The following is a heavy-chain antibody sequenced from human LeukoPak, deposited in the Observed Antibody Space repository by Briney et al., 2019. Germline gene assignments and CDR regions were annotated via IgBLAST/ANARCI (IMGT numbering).Heavy chain of an antibody. CDR3: ARDKTEQWLVLEAFDI. D-gene: IGHD6-19*01. CDR2: IKQDGSEK. Sequence: GGSLRLSCAASGFTFSNYWMIWVRQAPGKGLEWVGNIKQDGSEKRYADSVRGRFSISRDNAQTSLYLQMNSLRAEDTAVYYCARDKTEQWLVLEAFDIWGQGTVVTVSS. V-gene: IGHV3-7*01. CDR1: GFTFSNYW. J-gene: IGHJ3*02.